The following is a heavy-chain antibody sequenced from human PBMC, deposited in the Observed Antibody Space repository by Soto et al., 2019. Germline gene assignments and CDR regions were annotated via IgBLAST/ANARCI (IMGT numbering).Heavy chain of an antibody. CDR2: INPSGGST. D-gene: IGHD3-16*01. CDR3: ARGLSPGGGAFDY. CDR1: GYTFTRCY. V-gene: IGHV1-46*01. Sequence: ASVKVCGKASGYTFTRCYMHWVRQAPGQGLEWMGIINPSGGSTSYAQKFQGRVTMTRDTSTSTVYMELSSLRSEDTAVYYCARGLSPGGGAFDYWGQGTLVTVSS. J-gene: IGHJ4*02.